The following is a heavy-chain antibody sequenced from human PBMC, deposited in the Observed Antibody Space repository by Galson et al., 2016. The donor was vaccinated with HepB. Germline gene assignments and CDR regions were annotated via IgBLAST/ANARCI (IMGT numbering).Heavy chain of an antibody. Sequence: SVKVSCKASGYTFTSYGISWVRQAPGQGLEWMGWISAYNGYTNCTQKLQDRVTMTTDTSTNTAYMELRSLTSDDTAVYYCARVLQADSGYDLQVDSWGQGTLVTVSS. V-gene: IGHV1-18*04. CDR3: ARVLQADSGYDLQVDS. CDR2: ISAYNGYT. J-gene: IGHJ4*02. D-gene: IGHD5-12*01. CDR1: GYTFTSYG.